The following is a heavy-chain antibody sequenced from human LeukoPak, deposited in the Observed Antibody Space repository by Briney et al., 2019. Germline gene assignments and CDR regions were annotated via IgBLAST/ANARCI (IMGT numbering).Heavy chain of an antibody. CDR2: IRSKAYGGTK. J-gene: IGHJ4*02. CDR1: GLTFGGYA. Sequence: GGSLRLSCTASGLTFGGYARSWFRQAPGKGLEWVGFIRSKAYGGTKEYAASGKGRFANSRDDSKSLAYPQTNSLNTEDTAVYYCTREEWELLPPDYWRQETLVTVPS. CDR3: TREEWELLPPDY. V-gene: IGHV3-49*03. D-gene: IGHD1-26*01.